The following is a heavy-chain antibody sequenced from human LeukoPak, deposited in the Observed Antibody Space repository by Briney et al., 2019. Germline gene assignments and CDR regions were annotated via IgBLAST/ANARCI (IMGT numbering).Heavy chain of an antibody. D-gene: IGHD3-22*01. J-gene: IGHJ4*02. V-gene: IGHV4-59*01. CDR2: IYYSGST. Sequence: SETLSLTCTVSGGSISSYYWSWIRQPPGKGLEWIGYIYYSGSTNYNPSLKSRVTISVDTSKNQFSLKLSSVTAADTAVYYCAAGESSYDSRRGSRHFDYWGQGTLVTVSS. CDR3: AAGESSYDSRRGSRHFDY. CDR1: GGSISSYY.